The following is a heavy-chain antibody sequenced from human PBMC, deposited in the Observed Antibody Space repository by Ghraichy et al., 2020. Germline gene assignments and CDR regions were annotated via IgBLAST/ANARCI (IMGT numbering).Heavy chain of an antibody. CDR1: GFTFSSYW. V-gene: IGHV3-7*01. Sequence: GGSLRLSCAASGFTFSSYWMSWVRQAPGKGLEWVANIKLDGSEKYYVDSVKGRFTISRDNAKNSLYLQMNSLRAEDTAVYYCASFPYSSGWLRSYGMDVWGQGTTVTVSS. CDR3: ASFPYSSGWLRSYGMDV. D-gene: IGHD6-19*01. J-gene: IGHJ6*02. CDR2: IKLDGSEK.